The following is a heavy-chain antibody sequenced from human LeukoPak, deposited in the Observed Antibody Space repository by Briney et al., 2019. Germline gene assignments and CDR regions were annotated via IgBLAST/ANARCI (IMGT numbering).Heavy chain of an antibody. V-gene: IGHV3-48*03. CDR1: GFNFSSYE. CDR2: ISIGGTNK. Sequence: GGSLRLSCAASGFNFSSYEMNWVRQAPGKGLELVAYISIGGTNKYYADSVRGRFTISRDNAKNSLYLQMNSLRAEDTAVYYCASVWNIHFDQWGEGTLVTVSS. J-gene: IGHJ4*02. D-gene: IGHD1/OR15-1a*01. CDR3: ASVWNIHFDQ.